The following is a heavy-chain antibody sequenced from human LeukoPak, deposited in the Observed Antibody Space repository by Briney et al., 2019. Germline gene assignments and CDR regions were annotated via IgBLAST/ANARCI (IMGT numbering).Heavy chain of an antibody. J-gene: IGHJ6*04. Sequence: GGSLRLSCAASGFTFSSYEMNWVRQAPGKGLEWVSYISSSGSTIYYADSVKGRFTISRDNAKNSLYLQMNSLRAEDTAVHYCAREGGYSYGHTYYYYYYGMDVWGKGTTVTVSS. CDR2: ISSSGSTI. CDR3: AREGGYSYGHTYYYYYYGMDV. D-gene: IGHD5-18*01. V-gene: IGHV3-48*03. CDR1: GFTFSSYE.